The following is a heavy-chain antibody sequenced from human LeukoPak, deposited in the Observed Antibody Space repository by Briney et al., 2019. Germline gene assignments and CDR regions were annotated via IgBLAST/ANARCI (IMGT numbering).Heavy chain of an antibody. D-gene: IGHD1-26*01. CDR3: ARDSSSWSGSYYDY. CDR2: ISAYNGNT. J-gene: IGHJ4*02. CDR1: GYTFTSYG. Sequence: ASVKVSCKASGYTFTSYGISWVRQAPGQGLEWMGWISAYNGNTNYAQKLQGRVTMTTDTSTSTAYMELRSLRSEDTAVYYCARDSSSWSGSYYDYWGQGTLVTVSS. V-gene: IGHV1-18*01.